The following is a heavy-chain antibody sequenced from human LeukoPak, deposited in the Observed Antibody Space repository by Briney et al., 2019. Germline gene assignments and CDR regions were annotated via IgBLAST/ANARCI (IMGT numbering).Heavy chain of an antibody. D-gene: IGHD4-17*01. CDR3: ASLYGAYVCSDY. J-gene: IGHJ4*02. CDR1: GYSFTVYY. CDR2: INPNSGGT. V-gene: IGHV1-2*02. Sequence: VASVKVSCKASGYSFTVYYMHWVRQAPGQGLEWMGWINPNSGGTNYAQKFLGRVTMTRDTSISTAYMELSRLRSDDTAVYYCASLYGAYVCSDYWGQGTLVTVSS.